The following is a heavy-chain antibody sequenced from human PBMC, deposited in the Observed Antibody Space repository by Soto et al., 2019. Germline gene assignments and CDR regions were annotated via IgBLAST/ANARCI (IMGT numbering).Heavy chain of an antibody. D-gene: IGHD3-3*01. CDR1: GFTFNAYG. CDR2: ISWNGGSI. J-gene: IGHJ3*02. Sequence: GGSLRLSCAASGFTFNAYGMHWVRQAPGKGLEWVSDISWNGGSICYADSVKGRFTISRDNAKNSLYLQMNSLRAEDTALYYCAKGLNYEFWSGYDAFDIWGQGTMVTVSS. V-gene: IGHV3-9*01. CDR3: AKGLNYEFWSGYDAFDI.